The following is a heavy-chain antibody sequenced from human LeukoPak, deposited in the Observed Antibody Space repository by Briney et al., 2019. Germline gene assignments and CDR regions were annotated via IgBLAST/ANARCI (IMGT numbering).Heavy chain of an antibody. CDR3: ARGPREYSSSADDAFDI. CDR1: GGSFSGYY. CDR2: INHSGST. Sequence: SETLSLTCAVYGGSFSGYYWSWIRQPPGKGLEWIGEINHSGSTNYNPSLKSRVTISVDTSKNQFSLKLSSVTAADPAVYYCARGPREYSSSADDAFDIWGQGTMVTVSS. J-gene: IGHJ3*02. D-gene: IGHD6-6*01. V-gene: IGHV4-34*01.